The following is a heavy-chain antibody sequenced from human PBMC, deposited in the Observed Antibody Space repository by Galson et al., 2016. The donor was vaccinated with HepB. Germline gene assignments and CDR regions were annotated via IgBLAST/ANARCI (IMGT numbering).Heavy chain of an antibody. D-gene: IGHD2-21*02. J-gene: IGHJ3*01. CDR3: ARDLCGGDCLGAFDV. CDR1: GFTFSNFG. CDR2: RWYDGSHE. Sequence: SLRLSCAASGFTFSNFGMHWVRQAPGKGLEWVAVRWYDGSHEYYSDPVKGRFTVSRDNSNNTLYLQMNSLRVEDTAVYYCARDLCGGDCLGAFDVWGQGTMVTVSS. V-gene: IGHV3-33*01.